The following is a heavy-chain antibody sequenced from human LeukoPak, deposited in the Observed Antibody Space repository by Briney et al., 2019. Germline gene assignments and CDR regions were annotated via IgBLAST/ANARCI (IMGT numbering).Heavy chain of an antibody. CDR3: ARDETPQATTVDY. Sequence: ASVKVSCKASGYTFTGYYMHWVRQAPGQGLEWMGWINPNSGGTKYAQKFQGRVTMTTDTSTSTAYMELRSLRSDDTAVYYCARDETPQATTVDYWGQGTLVTVSS. D-gene: IGHD4-11*01. V-gene: IGHV1-2*02. CDR2: INPNSGGT. J-gene: IGHJ4*02. CDR1: GYTFTGYY.